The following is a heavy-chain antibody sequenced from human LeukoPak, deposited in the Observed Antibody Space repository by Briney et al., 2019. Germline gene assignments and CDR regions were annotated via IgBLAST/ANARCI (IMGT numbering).Heavy chain of an antibody. CDR1: GFTFSSYA. Sequence: PGGSLRLSCAASGFTFSSYAMSWVRQAPGKGLEWVSGISWNGGGMGYAVPVKGRFTISRDNAKNSLYLQMNSLRDEDTALYYCAKDITGGRSSPYFDSWGQGTLVTVSS. CDR2: ISWNGGGM. V-gene: IGHV3-9*01. CDR3: AKDITGGRSSPYFDS. D-gene: IGHD6-6*01. J-gene: IGHJ4*02.